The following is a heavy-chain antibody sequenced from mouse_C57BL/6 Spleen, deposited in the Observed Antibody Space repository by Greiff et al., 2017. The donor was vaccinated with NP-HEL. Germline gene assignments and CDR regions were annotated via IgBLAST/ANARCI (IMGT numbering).Heavy chain of an antibody. CDR2: ISDGGSYT. J-gene: IGHJ2*01. V-gene: IGHV5-4*03. D-gene: IGHD5-5*01. Sequence: EVKLVESGGGLVKPGGSLKLSCAASGFTFSSYAMSWVRQTPEKRLEWVATISDGGSYTYYPDNVKGRFTISRDNAKNNLYLQMSHLKSEDTAMYYCLPSNFDYWGQGTTLTVSS. CDR3: LPSNFDY. CDR1: GFTFSSYA.